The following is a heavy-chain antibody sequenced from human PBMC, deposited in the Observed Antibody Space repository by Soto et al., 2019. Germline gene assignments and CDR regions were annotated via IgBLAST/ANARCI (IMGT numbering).Heavy chain of an antibody. CDR3: ARDLDGSGSYYTKY. CDR1: GYTFSSIG. J-gene: IGHJ4*02. D-gene: IGHD3-10*01. Sequence: ASVKFSCKTSGYTFSSIGISWVRQAPGQGLEWMGWISPHKDNTYYAQRLQGRVTMTTDTSTSTAYMELRSLRSDDTAVYFCARDLDGSGSYYTKYWGQGTLVTVSS. V-gene: IGHV1-18*01. CDR2: ISPHKDNT.